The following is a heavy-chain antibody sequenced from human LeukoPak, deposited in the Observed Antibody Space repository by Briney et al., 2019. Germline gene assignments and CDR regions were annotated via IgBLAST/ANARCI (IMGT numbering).Heavy chain of an antibody. Sequence: GGSLRLSCAASGFTFSSYEMNWVRQAPGKGLEWVSSSSTSSSYIYYADSVEGRFTISRDNAKNSLYLQMNSLRAEDTAVYYCARDPENVSGSHSHFDLWGRGTLVTVSS. J-gene: IGHJ2*01. V-gene: IGHV3-21*01. D-gene: IGHD1-26*01. CDR3: ARDPENVSGSHSHFDL. CDR1: GFTFSSYE. CDR2: SSTSSSYI.